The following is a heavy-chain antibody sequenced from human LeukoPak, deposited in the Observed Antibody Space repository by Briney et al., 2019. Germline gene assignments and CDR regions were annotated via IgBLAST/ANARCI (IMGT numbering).Heavy chain of an antibody. CDR2: IIPILGIA. CDR1: GGTFSSYA. D-gene: IGHD2-15*01. V-gene: IGHV1-69*04. CDR3: ATPFGYCSGGSCRRFDY. Sequence: GASVKVSCKASGGTFSSYAISWVRQAPGQGLEWMGRIIPILGIANYAQKFQGRVTITADKSTNTAYMELSSLRSEDTAVYYCATPFGYCSGGSCRRFDYWGQGTLVTVSS. J-gene: IGHJ4*02.